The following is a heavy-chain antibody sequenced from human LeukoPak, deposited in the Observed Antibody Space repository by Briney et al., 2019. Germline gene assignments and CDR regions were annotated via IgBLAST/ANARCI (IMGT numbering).Heavy chain of an antibody. V-gene: IGHV3-23*01. J-gene: IGHJ5*02. CDR2: ISGGGGST. Sequence: GGSLRLSCAASGFTFSSYAMSWVRQAPGKGLEWVSAISGGGGSTYYADSVKGRFTISRDNSKNTLYLQMNSLRGEDTAVYYCAKAGYDFWSGYFTAYWFDPWGQGTLVTVSS. D-gene: IGHD3-3*01. CDR3: AKAGYDFWSGYFTAYWFDP. CDR1: GFTFSSYA.